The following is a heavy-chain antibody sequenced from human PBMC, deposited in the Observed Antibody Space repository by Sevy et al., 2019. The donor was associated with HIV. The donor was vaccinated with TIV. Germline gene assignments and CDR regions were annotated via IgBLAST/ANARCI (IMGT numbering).Heavy chain of an antibody. CDR1: GVSITSLY. J-gene: IGHJ4*02. Sequence: SETLSLTCTVSGVSITSLYLNWIRQPPGKGLEWIANIYYNGHINYNPSLKSRVTLSLDTSKNQFSLRLSPVTAEDTAMYYCAGENAWGRGYSWGQGTLVTVSS. CDR2: IYYNGHI. CDR3: AGENAWGRGYS. D-gene: IGHD1-26*01. V-gene: IGHV4-59*08.